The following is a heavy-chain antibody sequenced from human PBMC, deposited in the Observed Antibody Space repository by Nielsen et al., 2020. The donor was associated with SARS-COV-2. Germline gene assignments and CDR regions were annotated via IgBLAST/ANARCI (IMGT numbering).Heavy chain of an antibody. J-gene: IGHJ4*02. Sequence: GESLKISCAASGFTFSCCAMHWVRQAPGKGLEWVAVVSYDGSKQHYADSVEGRFTISRDDSRNTLYLQMNSLTSEDTAVYYCARRADYYDSSAYYYWGQGILVTVSS. CDR1: GFTFSCCA. V-gene: IGHV3-30*03. CDR3: ARRADYYDSSAYYY. CDR2: VSYDGSKQ. D-gene: IGHD3-22*01.